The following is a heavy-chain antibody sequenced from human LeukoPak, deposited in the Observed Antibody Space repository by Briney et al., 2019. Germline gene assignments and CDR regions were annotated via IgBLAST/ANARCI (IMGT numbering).Heavy chain of an antibody. D-gene: IGHD6-13*01. CDR3: AKARIAAAGTGAFDV. Sequence: GGSLRLSCAASGFTFSSYAMSWVRQAPGKGLEWVSAFSATDGSAQYAESVRGRFTISRDNSKNSLYLQMNSLRDEDTAVYFCAKARIAAAGTGAFDVWGQGTMVTVSS. CDR2: FSATDGSA. J-gene: IGHJ3*01. CDR1: GFTFSSYA. V-gene: IGHV3-23*01.